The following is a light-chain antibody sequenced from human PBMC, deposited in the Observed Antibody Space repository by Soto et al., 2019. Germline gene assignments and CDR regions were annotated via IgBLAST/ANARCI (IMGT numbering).Light chain of an antibody. V-gene: IGLV1-44*01. J-gene: IGLJ2*01. CDR3: AAWDDSLNAVV. CDR2: TTN. CDR1: SSNIGRNT. Sequence: QSVLGQSPSASETPGQSITISCSGSSSNIGRNTVNWYQQLPGTAPKLLIYTTNQRPSGVPDRFSGSKSGTSASLAISELQSEDEADYYCAAWDDSLNAVVFGGGTKLTVL.